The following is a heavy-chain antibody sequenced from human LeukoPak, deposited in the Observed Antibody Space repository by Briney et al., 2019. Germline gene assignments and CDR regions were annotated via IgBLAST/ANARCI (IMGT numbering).Heavy chain of an antibody. Sequence: SETLSLTCAVYGGSFSGYYWSWIRQPPGKGLEWIGEINHSGSTNYNPSLKSRVTISVDTSKNQFSLKLSSVTAADTAVYYCARQGVRYCSSTSCRKFDYWGQGTLVTVSS. CDR2: INHSGST. D-gene: IGHD2-2*01. V-gene: IGHV4-34*01. CDR1: GGSFSGYY. J-gene: IGHJ4*02. CDR3: ARQGVRYCSSTSCRKFDY.